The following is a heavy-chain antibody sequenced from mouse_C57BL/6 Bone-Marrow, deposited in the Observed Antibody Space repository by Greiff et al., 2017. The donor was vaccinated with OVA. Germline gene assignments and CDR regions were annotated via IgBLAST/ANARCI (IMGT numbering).Heavy chain of an antibody. D-gene: IGHD1-1*01. CDR3: ARRANYYGSSYRWYFDG. CDR2: IDPSDSYT. CDR1: GYTFTSYW. V-gene: IGHV1-69*01. J-gene: IGHJ1*03. Sequence: QVHVKQPGAELVMPGASVKLSCKASGYTFTSYWMHWVKQRPGQGLEWIGEIDPSDSYTNYNQKFKGKSTLTVDKSSSTAYMQLSSLTSEDSAVYYCARRANYYGSSYRWYFDGWGTGTTVTFSS.